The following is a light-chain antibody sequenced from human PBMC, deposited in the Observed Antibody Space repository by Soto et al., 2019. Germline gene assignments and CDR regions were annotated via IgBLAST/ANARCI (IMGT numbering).Light chain of an antibody. CDR3: AAWDDSLSGPV. Sequence: QPVLTQPPSASGTPGQRVTISCSGSSSNIGRNPVYWYQQVPGTAPKLLFYTNDQRPSGVPDRFSGSKSGMSASLAISGLRSEDEADYYCAAWDDSLSGPVFGGGTKVTVL. CDR1: SSNIGRNP. CDR2: TND. V-gene: IGLV1-47*02. J-gene: IGLJ3*02.